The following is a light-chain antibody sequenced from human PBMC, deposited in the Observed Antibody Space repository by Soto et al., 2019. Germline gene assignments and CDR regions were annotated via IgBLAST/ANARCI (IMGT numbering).Light chain of an antibody. CDR1: QSVSSN. J-gene: IGKJ1*01. Sequence: EIVMTQSPVTLSVSPGERATLSCRASQSVSSNLAWYQQRPGQAPRLLMYGASTRATGIPARFSGSGSGTEFTLTISSLQSEDFAVYYCQQYNNWPPWTFGQGTKVEI. V-gene: IGKV3-15*01. CDR3: QQYNNWPPWT. CDR2: GAS.